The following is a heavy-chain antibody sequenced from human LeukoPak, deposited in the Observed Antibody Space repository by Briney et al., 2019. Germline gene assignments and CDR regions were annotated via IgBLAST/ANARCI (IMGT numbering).Heavy chain of an antibody. D-gene: IGHD6-13*01. Sequence: GGSLRLSCAASGFTFSKYNINWVRQAPGKGLEWVSSISSRGSYIYYADSVKGRFAISADNAMNSLYLQMNSLRAEDTAVYYCARGYSSSWYDLYYFDYWGQGTLVTVSS. CDR3: ARGYSSSWYDLYYFDY. V-gene: IGHV3-21*01. J-gene: IGHJ4*02. CDR2: ISSRGSYI. CDR1: GFTFSKYN.